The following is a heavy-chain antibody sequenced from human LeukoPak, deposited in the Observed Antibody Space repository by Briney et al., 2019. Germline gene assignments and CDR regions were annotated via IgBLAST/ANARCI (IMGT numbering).Heavy chain of an antibody. V-gene: IGHV3-21*01. J-gene: IGHJ6*02. D-gene: IGHD5-12*01. CDR2: ISSSSSYI. Sequence: PGGSLRLSCAASGFTFSSYSMNWVRQAPGKGLEWVSSISSSSSYIYYADSVKGRFTISRDNAKNSLYLQMNSLRAEDTAVYYCARDRYAGGYESAYYYYYYGMDVWGQGTTVTVSS. CDR3: ARDRYAGGYESAYYYYYYGMDV. CDR1: GFTFSSYS.